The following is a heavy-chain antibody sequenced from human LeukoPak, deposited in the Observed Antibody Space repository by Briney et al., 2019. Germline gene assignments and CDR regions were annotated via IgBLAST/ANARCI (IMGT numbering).Heavy chain of an antibody. CDR3: ARDLGTTMITSLGH. CDR1: GFTFSSYT. V-gene: IGHV3-21*01. Sequence: GGSLRLSCAASGFTFSSYTMNWVRQAPGKGLEWVSSISSSSTYIYYADSVEGRFTISRDNAENSLFLEMNSLRAEDTAVYYCARDLGTTMITSLGHWGQGTLVTVSS. CDR2: ISSSSTYI. J-gene: IGHJ5*02. D-gene: IGHD3-22*01.